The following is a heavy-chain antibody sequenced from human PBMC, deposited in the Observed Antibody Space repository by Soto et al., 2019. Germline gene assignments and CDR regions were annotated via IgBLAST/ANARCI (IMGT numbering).Heavy chain of an antibody. V-gene: IGHV4-4*07. CDR2: IYATGTT. CDR1: GASISGFC. CDR3: VRDGTKTLRDWFDP. D-gene: IGHD1-1*01. J-gene: IGHJ5*02. Sequence: SETLSLTCTVSGASISGFCWSWIRRSAGKGLEWIGRIYATGTTDYNPSLKSRVMMSVDTSKKQFSLKLRSVTAADTAVYYCVRDGTKTLRDWFDPWGQGISVTVSS.